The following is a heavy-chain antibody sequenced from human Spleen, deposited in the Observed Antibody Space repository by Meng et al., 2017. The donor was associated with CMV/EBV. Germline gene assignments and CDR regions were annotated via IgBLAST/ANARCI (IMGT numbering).Heavy chain of an antibody. CDR2: ISAYNGNT. CDR3: ARERTYYDFWSGPEGDAFDI. CDR1: GYTFTGYY. V-gene: IGHV1-18*04. Sequence: ASVKVSCKASGYTFTGYYMHWVRQAPGQGLEWMGWISAYNGNTNYAQKLQGRVTMTTDTSTSTAYMELRSLRSDDTAVYYCARERTYYDFWSGPEGDAFDIWGQGTMVTVSS. J-gene: IGHJ3*02. D-gene: IGHD3-3*01.